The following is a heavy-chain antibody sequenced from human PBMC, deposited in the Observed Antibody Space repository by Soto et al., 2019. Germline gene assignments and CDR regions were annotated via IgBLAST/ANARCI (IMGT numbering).Heavy chain of an antibody. J-gene: IGHJ6*02. CDR2: IDPSDSYT. CDR3: ARHDWVSRTQGDGMDV. CDR1: GYSFTSYW. D-gene: IGHD2-21*01. V-gene: IGHV5-10-1*01. Sequence: PGESLKISCRGCGYSFTSYWISCVLQMPGKGLEWMGRIDPSDSYTNYSPSFQGHVTISADKSISTAYLQWSSLKASDTAMYYCARHDWVSRTQGDGMDVWGQGTTVTVSS.